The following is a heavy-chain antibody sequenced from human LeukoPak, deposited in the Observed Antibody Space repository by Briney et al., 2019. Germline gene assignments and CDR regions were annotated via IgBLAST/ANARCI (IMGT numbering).Heavy chain of an antibody. D-gene: IGHD3-9*01. CDR2: ISSSGSTM. J-gene: IGHJ5*02. V-gene: IGHV3-11*04. CDR1: GFTFSDYY. Sequence: GGSLRLSCAASGFTFSDYYMSWIRQAPGKGLEWVSYISSSGSTMYYADSVKGRFTISRDNSKNTLYLQMNSLRAEDTAVYYCARDRGDYDILTGYFNNWFDPWGQGTLVTVSS. CDR3: ARDRGDYDILTGYFNNWFDP.